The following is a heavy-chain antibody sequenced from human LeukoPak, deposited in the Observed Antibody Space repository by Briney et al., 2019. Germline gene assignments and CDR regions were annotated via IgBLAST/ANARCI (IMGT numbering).Heavy chain of an antibody. CDR2: IYSGGGT. Sequence: GGSLRLSCAASGFTVSSKYMSWVRQAPGRGLEWVSVIYSGGGTSYADSVKGRFTISRDTSKNTLYLQMNSLRADDTAVYYCACSGPYSNGGVMNEYWGQGTLVTVSS. D-gene: IGHD6-19*01. CDR3: ACSGPYSNGGVMNEY. J-gene: IGHJ4*02. V-gene: IGHV3-66*01. CDR1: GFTVSSKY.